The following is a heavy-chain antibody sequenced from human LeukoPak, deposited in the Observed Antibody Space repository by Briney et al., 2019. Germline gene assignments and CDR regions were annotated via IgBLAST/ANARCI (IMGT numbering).Heavy chain of an antibody. CDR1: GGSISSYY. CDR3: ARASGWLQDWFDP. V-gene: IGHV4-59*01. Sequence: SETLSLTCTVSGGSISSYYWSWIRQPPGKGLEWIGYIYYSGSTKYNPSLKSRVTISVDTSKNQFSLKLSSVTAADTAVYYCARASGWLQDWFDPWGQGTLVTVSS. J-gene: IGHJ5*02. CDR2: IYYSGST. D-gene: IGHD6-19*01.